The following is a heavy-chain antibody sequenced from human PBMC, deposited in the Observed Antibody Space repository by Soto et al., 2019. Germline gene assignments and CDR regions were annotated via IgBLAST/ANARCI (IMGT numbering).Heavy chain of an antibody. D-gene: IGHD1-26*01. Sequence: LETLPLTCAVSGGSSISGGYCWSWIRQPPGKGLEWIGYIYYSGSTNYNPSLKSRVTISVDTSKNQFSLKLSSVTAADTAVYYCARRYGGNLDYWGQGTLVTVSS. J-gene: IGHJ4*02. V-gene: IGHV4-61*08. CDR1: GGSSISGGYC. CDR3: ARRYGGNLDY. CDR2: IYYSGST.